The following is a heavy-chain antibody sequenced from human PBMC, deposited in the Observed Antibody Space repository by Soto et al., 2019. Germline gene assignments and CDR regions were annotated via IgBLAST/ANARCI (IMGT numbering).Heavy chain of an antibody. J-gene: IGHJ4*02. CDR3: ARQIYDSDTGPNFQYYFDS. CDR1: GYSFTGYW. Sequence: GESLKISCKGSGYSFTGYWITWVRQKPGKGLEWMGRIDPSDSQTYYSPSFRGHVTISATKSITTVFLQWSSLRASDTAMYYCARQIYDSDTGPNFQYYFDSWGQGTPVTVSS. CDR2: IDPSDSQT. V-gene: IGHV5-10-1*01. D-gene: IGHD3-22*01.